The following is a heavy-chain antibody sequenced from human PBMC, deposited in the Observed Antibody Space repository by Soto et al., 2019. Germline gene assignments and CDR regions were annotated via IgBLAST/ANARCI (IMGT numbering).Heavy chain of an antibody. V-gene: IGHV3-30*18. Sequence: GGSLRLSGGASGFSFSKYGTHWVRQAPGEGLEWLSLISYDGSEKWYAESVKGRFTISRDNSKNTLYLQMNSLRGDDTAVYFCAKGYEVSPPVASAWYSNYFYGVDVWGRGTTVTRLL. CDR1: GFSFSKYG. CDR3: AKGYEVSPPVASAWYSNYFYGVDV. CDR2: ISYDGSEK. J-gene: IGHJ6*02. D-gene: IGHD6-19*01.